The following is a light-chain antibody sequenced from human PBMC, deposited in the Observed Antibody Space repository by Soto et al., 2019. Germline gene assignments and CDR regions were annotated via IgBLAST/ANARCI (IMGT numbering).Light chain of an antibody. J-gene: IGKJ4*01. CDR1: QGVGSS. Sequence: EIVLTQSPDTLSLSPGGRATLSCRASQGVGSSLAWYQQKPGQAPRLLIYDASNRPTGIPARFSGSGSGTDFTLTISRLEPEDFAVYFCQQRSRSLTFGGGTRVEIK. CDR2: DAS. CDR3: QQRSRSLT. V-gene: IGKV3-11*01.